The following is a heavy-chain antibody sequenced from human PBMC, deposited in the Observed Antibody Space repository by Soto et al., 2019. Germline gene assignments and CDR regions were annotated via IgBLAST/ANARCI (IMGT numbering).Heavy chain of an antibody. D-gene: IGHD6-19*01. Sequence: SETLSLTCTVSGGSISSSSYYWGWIRQPPGKGLEWIGSIYYSGSTYYNPSLKSRVTISVDTSKNQFSLKLSSVTAADTAVYYCARRGIAVAGTMFDPWGQGTLVTVSS. CDR1: GGSISSSSYY. CDR3: ARRGIAVAGTMFDP. CDR2: IYYSGST. J-gene: IGHJ5*02. V-gene: IGHV4-39*01.